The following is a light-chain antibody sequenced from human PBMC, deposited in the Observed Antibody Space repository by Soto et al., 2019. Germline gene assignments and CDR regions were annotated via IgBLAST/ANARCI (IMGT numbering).Light chain of an antibody. CDR3: QQYHDWPRT. Sequence: EIVMTQYPATLSVSPGEGATLSCRASQSVSTNFAWYQQKPGQAPRLLIYGASTRTTDIPVRFSGSGSGTDFTLTISSLQSEDFAIYHCQQYHDWPRTFGQGTKVEIK. V-gene: IGKV3-15*01. CDR2: GAS. J-gene: IGKJ1*01. CDR1: QSVSTN.